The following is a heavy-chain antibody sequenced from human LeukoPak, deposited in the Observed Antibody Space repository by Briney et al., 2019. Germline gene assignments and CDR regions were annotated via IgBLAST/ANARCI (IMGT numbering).Heavy chain of an antibody. V-gene: IGHV4-39*01. CDR3: ERQSDSSGYNHT. CDR2: ISYSGRT. Sequence: SETLSLTCTVSGGSISSSTYYWGWIRQPPGKGLEWIGSISYSGRTYYTPSLKSRVTTSVDTSKNQFSLRLSSVTAAEPAVYYCERQSDSSGYNHTWGQGTLVTVSS. CDR1: GGSISSSTYY. J-gene: IGHJ4*02. D-gene: IGHD3-22*01.